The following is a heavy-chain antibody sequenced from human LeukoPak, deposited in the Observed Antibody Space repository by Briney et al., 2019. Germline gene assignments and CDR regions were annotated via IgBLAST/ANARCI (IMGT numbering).Heavy chain of an antibody. J-gene: IGHJ4*02. Sequence: SETLSLTCTVSGGSISSSSYYWGWTRQPPGKGLEWIGSIYYSGSTYYNPSLKSRVTISVDTSKNQFSLKLSSVTAADTAVYYCARHAASIAVAGRYFDYWGQGTLVTVSS. V-gene: IGHV4-39*01. CDR3: ARHAASIAVAGRYFDY. CDR2: IYYSGST. CDR1: GGSISSSSYY. D-gene: IGHD6-19*01.